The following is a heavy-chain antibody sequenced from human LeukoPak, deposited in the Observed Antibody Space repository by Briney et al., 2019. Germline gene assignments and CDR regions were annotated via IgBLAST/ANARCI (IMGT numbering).Heavy chain of an antibody. CDR3: AKGLLGATGGENY. J-gene: IGHJ4*02. CDR1: GFTFSSYS. CDR2: LSSSSNTI. V-gene: IGHV3-48*01. D-gene: IGHD5-12*01. Sequence: GGSLRLSCAASGFTFSSYSMNWVRQAPGKGLEWVSYLSSSSNTIYYADSVKGRFTISRDNSKNTLYLQMNSLRVEDTAVFYCAKGLLGATGGENYWGQGTLVTVSS.